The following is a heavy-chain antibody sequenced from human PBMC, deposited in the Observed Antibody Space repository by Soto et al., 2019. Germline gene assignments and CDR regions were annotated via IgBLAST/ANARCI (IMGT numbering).Heavy chain of an antibody. Sequence: QVRLVESGGGVVQPGRSLRLSCTASGFSFSSYAMYWFRQPPGKGLEWVAVISKDGMNKNYADSVKGRVTVSRDNANYSLDLQLHRLRGEDTAMYYCARDMYSSDYFVKWFEPWGQGTLVTVSS. J-gene: IGHJ5*02. V-gene: IGHV3-30*04. CDR1: GFSFSSYA. CDR3: ARDMYSSDYFVKWFEP. D-gene: IGHD6-19*01. CDR2: ISKDGMNK.